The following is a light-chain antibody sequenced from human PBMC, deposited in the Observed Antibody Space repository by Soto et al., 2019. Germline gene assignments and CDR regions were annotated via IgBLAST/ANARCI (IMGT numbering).Light chain of an antibody. V-gene: IGKV3-20*01. CDR2: GAS. CDR1: QSVSSNY. CDR3: QQYSRAPLT. J-gene: IGKJ1*01. Sequence: DIVLTQSPGTLSLSPGERATLSCRASQSVSSNYLAWYQQKPGQAPRLVISGASSRTSGIPDRFSASGSGTDFTLTISRLEPEDFAVYYCQQYSRAPLTFGQGTKVDIK.